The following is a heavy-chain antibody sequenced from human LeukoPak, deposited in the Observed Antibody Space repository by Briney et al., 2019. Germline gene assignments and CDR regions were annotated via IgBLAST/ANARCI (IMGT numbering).Heavy chain of an antibody. V-gene: IGHV1-2*02. CDR1: GYTFTGYH. Sequence: ASVKVSCKASGYTFTGYHMHWVRQAPGQGLEWMGWINSNTGGTHYAQEFQGRVTMTRDTSISTAYMDLSSLRSDDTAVYYCARDDSSSSANAFDIWGQGTMVSVSS. CDR2: INSNTGGT. J-gene: IGHJ3*02. D-gene: IGHD6-6*01. CDR3: ARDDSSSSANAFDI.